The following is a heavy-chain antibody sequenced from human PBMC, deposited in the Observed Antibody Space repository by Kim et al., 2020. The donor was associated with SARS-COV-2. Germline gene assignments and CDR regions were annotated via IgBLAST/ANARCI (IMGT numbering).Heavy chain of an antibody. V-gene: IGHV4-4*07. D-gene: IGHD4-4*01. CDR2: INTSGST. Sequence: SETLSLTCTVSGGSISSYYWSWIRQPAGKGLEWIGRINTSGSTNYNPSLKSRVTMSVDTSKNQFSLKLSSVTAADTAVYYCARGSTTVTPEPGDNSFDPWGQGTLVTVSP. J-gene: IGHJ5*02. CDR3: ARGSTTVTPEPGDNSFDP. CDR1: GGSISSYY.